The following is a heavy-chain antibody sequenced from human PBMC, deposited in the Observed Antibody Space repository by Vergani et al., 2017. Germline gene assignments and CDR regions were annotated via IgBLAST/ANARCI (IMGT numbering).Heavy chain of an antibody. V-gene: IGHV3-23*01. D-gene: IGHD2-2*01. CDR3: ASVVVVPAANLGHDYYYYMDV. Sequence: EVQLLESGGGLVQPGGSLRLSCAASGFTFSSYAMSWVRQAPGKGLEWVSAISGSGGSTYYADSVKGRFTISRDNSKNTLYLQMNSLRAEDTAVYYCASVVVVPAANLGHDYYYYMDVWGKGTTVTVSS. CDR2: ISGSGGST. J-gene: IGHJ6*03. CDR1: GFTFSSYA.